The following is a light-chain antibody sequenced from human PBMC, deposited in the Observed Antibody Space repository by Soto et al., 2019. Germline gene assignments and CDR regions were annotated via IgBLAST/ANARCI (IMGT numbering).Light chain of an antibody. CDR3: SSFTSSSTLPYV. J-gene: IGLJ1*01. CDR2: EVT. CDR1: SSDVGGYNY. Sequence: QSALTQPASVSGSPGQSITISCTGTSSDVGGYNYVSWYQQHPGKAPKLMIYEVTNRPSGVSNRFSGSKSGNTASLTISGLLAEDEADYYCSSFTSSSTLPYVFGTGTKVTVL. V-gene: IGLV2-14*01.